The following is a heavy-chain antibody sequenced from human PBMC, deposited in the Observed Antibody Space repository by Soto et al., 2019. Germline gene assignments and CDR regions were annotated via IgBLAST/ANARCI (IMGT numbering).Heavy chain of an antibody. CDR1: GGSISSGGYY. CDR3: ASNYGSGSGCYYYYGMDV. CDR2: IYYSGST. Sequence: TSETLSLTCTVSGGSISSGGYYWSWIRQHPRKGLEWIWYIYYSGSTYYNPSLKSRVTISVDTSKNQFSLKLSSVTAADTAVYYCASNYGSGSGCYYYYGMDVWGQGTTVTVSS. D-gene: IGHD3-10*01. V-gene: IGHV4-31*03. J-gene: IGHJ6*02.